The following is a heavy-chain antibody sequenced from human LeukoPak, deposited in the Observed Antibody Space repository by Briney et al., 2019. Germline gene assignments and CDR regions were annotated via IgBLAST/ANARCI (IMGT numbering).Heavy chain of an antibody. Sequence: PSETLSLTCTVSGGSISSYYWSWIRQPPGKGLEWIGYIYYSGSTNYNPSLKSRVTISVDTSKNQFSLKLSSVTAADTAVYCCARLRYGYDFWSGYYTGVYYFDYWGQGTLVTVSS. J-gene: IGHJ4*02. CDR1: GGSISSYY. V-gene: IGHV4-59*01. CDR2: IYYSGST. CDR3: ARLRYGYDFWSGYYTGVYYFDY. D-gene: IGHD3-3*01.